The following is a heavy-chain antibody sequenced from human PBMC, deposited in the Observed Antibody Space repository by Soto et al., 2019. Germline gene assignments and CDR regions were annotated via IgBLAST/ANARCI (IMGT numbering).Heavy chain of an antibody. D-gene: IGHD2-2*02. CDR1: GSTFTSYG. J-gene: IGHJ6*02. Sequence: ASVTFSCTASGSTFTSYGISWVRQDPGQGLEWMGWISAYNGNTNYAQKLHGRVTMTTDTSTSTAYMELRSLRSDDTAVYYCAREGGIVVVPAATPNYYYYGMDVWGQGTTVTVSS. V-gene: IGHV1-18*01. CDR3: AREGGIVVVPAATPNYYYYGMDV. CDR2: ISAYNGNT.